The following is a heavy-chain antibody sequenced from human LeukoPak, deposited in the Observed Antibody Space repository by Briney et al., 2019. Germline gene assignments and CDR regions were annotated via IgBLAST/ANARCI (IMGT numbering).Heavy chain of an antibody. CDR2: ISAYNGNT. CDR3: ARSLADSSGWYGVDY. D-gene: IGHD6-19*01. J-gene: IGHJ4*02. V-gene: IGHV1-18*01. CDR1: GYTFTSYG. Sequence: GASVKVSCKASGYTFTSYGISWVRQAPGQGLEWMGWISAYNGNTNYAQKLQGRVTMTTDTSTSTAYMELRSLRSDDTAVYYCARSLADSSGWYGVDYWGQGTLVTVSS.